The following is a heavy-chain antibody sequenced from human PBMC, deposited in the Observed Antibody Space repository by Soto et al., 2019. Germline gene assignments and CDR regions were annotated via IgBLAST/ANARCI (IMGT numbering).Heavy chain of an antibody. J-gene: IGHJ5*02. CDR3: ARDLRYFDWLDWFDP. CDR1: GGSVRSADYY. D-gene: IGHD3-9*01. Sequence: SETLSLTCTVSGGSVRSADYYWSWIRQHPGRGLEWIGYIYYSGSTYYNPSLKSRVTISVDTSKNQFSLKLSSVTAADTAVYYCARDLRYFDWLDWFDPWGQGTLVTVSS. CDR2: IYYSGST. V-gene: IGHV4-30-4*01.